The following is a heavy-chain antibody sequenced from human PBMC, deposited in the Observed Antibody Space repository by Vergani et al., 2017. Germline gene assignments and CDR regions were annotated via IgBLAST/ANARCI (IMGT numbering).Heavy chain of an antibody. CDR2: IKSKTDGGTT. Sequence: VQLVESGGGVVQPGRSLRLSCAASGFTFSSYGMHWVRQAPGKGLEWVGRIKSKTDGGTTDYAAPVKGRFTISRDDSKNTLYLQMNSLRAEDTAVYYCAKDYGEYSSGWLDYWGQGTLVTVSS. V-gene: IGHV3-15*07. CDR1: GFTFSSYG. J-gene: IGHJ4*02. D-gene: IGHD6-19*01. CDR3: AKDYGEYSSGWLDY.